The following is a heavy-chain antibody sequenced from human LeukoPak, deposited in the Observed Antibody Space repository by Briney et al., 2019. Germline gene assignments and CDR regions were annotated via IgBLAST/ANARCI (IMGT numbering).Heavy chain of an antibody. CDR3: ARGPSGTYWV. V-gene: IGHV1-2*02. J-gene: IGHJ4*01. D-gene: IGHD2-15*01. CDR1: GDTLTAFD. CDR2: INCNSGGT. Sequence: GSVKVSCKDSGDTLTAFDIHWMRHATGKGFEYMGWINCNSGGTNYAQKFQGRLTMTRDTSITTAYMELSSLRSDDTAVYYCARGPSGTYWVWGHGTLVTVTS.